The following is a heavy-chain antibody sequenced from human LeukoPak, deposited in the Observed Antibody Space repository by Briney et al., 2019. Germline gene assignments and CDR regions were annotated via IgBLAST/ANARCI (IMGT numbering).Heavy chain of an antibody. J-gene: IGHJ5*02. D-gene: IGHD1-26*01. CDR1: GFTFNTSA. Sequence: GGSLRLSCAGSGFTFNTSAMSWVRQAPGKGREWVSAISGSGRSTYYTDSVRGRFTISRDNSKNTLYLQMNSLRAEDTAVYFCAKGRGTRVYNWFDTWGQGILVTVSS. V-gene: IGHV3-23*01. CDR2: ISGSGRST. CDR3: AKGRGTRVYNWFDT.